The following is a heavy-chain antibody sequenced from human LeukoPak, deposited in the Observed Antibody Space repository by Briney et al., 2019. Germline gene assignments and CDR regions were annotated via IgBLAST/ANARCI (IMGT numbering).Heavy chain of an antibody. D-gene: IGHD3-10*01. CDR3: VIGSGLFDY. CDR1: GFTFSDYN. V-gene: IGHV3-21*01. Sequence: GGSLRLSCAASGFTFSDYNMNWVRQAPGKGLEWVSSISSGSSYIYYADSVKGRFTISRDNTKYSLYPQMNSLRAEDTAAYYCVIGSGLFDYWGQGTLVTVSS. J-gene: IGHJ4*02. CDR2: ISSGSSYI.